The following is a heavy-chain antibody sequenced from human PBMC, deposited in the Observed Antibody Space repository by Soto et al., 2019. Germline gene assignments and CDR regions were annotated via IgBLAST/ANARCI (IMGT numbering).Heavy chain of an antibody. CDR3: ARSTPDILTGYSIHTTAGVDV. V-gene: IGHV1-3*01. D-gene: IGHD3-9*01. Sequence: QVQLVQSGAEVKKPGASVKVSCKASGYTFTDYAIHWVRQAPGQGLEWMGWINSCNGGTKYSQKFQGRVTIYSDTSSTTAYMEVSSLSSEDTAFYFCARSTPDILTGYSIHTTAGVDVGGRGTPVTVSS. CDR2: INSCNGGT. CDR1: GYTFTDYA. J-gene: IGHJ2*01.